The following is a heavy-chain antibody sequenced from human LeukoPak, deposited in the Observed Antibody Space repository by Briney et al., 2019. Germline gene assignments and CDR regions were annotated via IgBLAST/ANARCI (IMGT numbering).Heavy chain of an antibody. CDR3: ARQPNMGDYFFDY. D-gene: IGHD3-22*01. CDR2: IYTSGST. J-gene: IGHJ4*02. Sequence: SETLSLTCTVSGGSISNYYWSWIRQPAGKGLEWIGRIYTSGSTNYNPSLKSRVTLSVDTSKNQFSLKLTSVTAADSAVYYCARQPNMGDYFFDYWGREPWSPSPQ. V-gene: IGHV4-4*07. CDR1: GGSISNYY.